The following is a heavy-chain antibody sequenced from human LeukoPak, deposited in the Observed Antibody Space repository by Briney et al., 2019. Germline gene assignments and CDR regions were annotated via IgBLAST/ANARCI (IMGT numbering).Heavy chain of an antibody. V-gene: IGHV3-23*01. CDR3: AKATGTLGN. CDR1: GFTFYSYG. Sequence: GGSLRLSCAASGFTFYSYGMSWVRQAPGKGLEWVSAISGSGDSTYYADSVKGRFTISRDNSKNTLYLQMNSLTAEDTAIYYCAKATGTLGNWGQGTLVTVSS. D-gene: IGHD1-1*01. CDR2: ISGSGDST. J-gene: IGHJ4*02.